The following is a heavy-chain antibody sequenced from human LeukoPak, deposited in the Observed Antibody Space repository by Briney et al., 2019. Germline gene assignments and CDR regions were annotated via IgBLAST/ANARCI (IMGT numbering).Heavy chain of an antibody. D-gene: IGHD3-3*01. J-gene: IGHJ6*03. CDR1: GGSISSGSYY. CDR3: ARGQGIIPLYYMDV. V-gene: IGHV4-61*02. CDR2: IYTSGST. Sequence: SETLSLTCTVSGGSISSGSYYWSWIRQPAGKGLEWIGRIYTSGSTNYNPSLKSRVTMSVDTSKNQFSLKLSSVTAADTAVYYCARGQGIIPLYYMDVWGKGTTVTISS.